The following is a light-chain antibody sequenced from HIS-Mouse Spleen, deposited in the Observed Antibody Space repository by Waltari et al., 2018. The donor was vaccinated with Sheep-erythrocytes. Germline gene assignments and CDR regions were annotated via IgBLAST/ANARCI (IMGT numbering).Light chain of an antibody. V-gene: IGLV2-23*01. CDR3: CSYAGSSTPWV. CDR2: EGS. J-gene: IGLJ3*02. CDR1: SSDVGSYNL. Sequence: QSALTQPASVSGSPGQSITISCTGTSSDVGSYNLVSWYQQHPGKAPKLMIYEGSKRPSGVFNRFSGSKSGNTASLTISGLQADDEADYYCCSYAGSSTPWVFGGGTKLTVL.